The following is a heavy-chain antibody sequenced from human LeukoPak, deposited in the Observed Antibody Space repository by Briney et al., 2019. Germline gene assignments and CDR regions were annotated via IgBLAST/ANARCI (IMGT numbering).Heavy chain of an antibody. D-gene: IGHD1-1*01. V-gene: IGHV3-23*01. CDR2: IGDGGDA. Sequence: GGSLRLSCAASGFTFNNYAMSWVRQAPGKGLEWVSAIGDGGDAKYAVSVKGCFTISRDNSRNTLYLQMNSLRVEDTAIYYCGRDWKLDYWGQGTLVTASS. CDR1: GFTFNNYA. J-gene: IGHJ4*02. CDR3: GRDWKLDY.